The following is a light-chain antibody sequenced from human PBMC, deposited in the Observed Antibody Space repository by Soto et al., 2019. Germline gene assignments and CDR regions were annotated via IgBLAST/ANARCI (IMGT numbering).Light chain of an antibody. V-gene: IGKV4-1*01. J-gene: IGKJ1*01. CDR2: WAS. Sequence: DSVMTQSPDSLAVSLGERATINCKSSQRVLYSSNNKNYLAWYQQKPGQPPKLLIYWASTRESGVPDRFSGSGSGTDFTLTISSLQAEDVAVYYCQQYYSTRTFGQGTKMEIK. CDR3: QQYYSTRT. CDR1: QRVLYSSNNKNY.